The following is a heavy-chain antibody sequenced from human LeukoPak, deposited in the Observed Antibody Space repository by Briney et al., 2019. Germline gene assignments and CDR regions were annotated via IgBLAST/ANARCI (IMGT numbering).Heavy chain of an antibody. CDR2: INPSGGST. V-gene: IGHV1-46*01. J-gene: IGHJ4*02. D-gene: IGHD3-10*01. CDR1: GYTFTSYY. CDR3: ARAPFVYYGSGSYNFDY. Sequence: ASVKVSCKASGYTFTSYYMHWVRQAPGQGLEWMGIINPSGGSTSYAQKFQGRVTMTRDTSTSTVCMELSSLRSEDTAVYYCARAPFVYYGSGSYNFDYWGQGTLVTVSS.